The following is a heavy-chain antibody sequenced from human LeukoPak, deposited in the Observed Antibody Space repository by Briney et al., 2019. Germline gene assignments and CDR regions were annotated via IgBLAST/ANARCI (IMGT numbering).Heavy chain of an antibody. Sequence: SQTLSLTCAVYGGSFSSYYWSWIRQPPGKGLEWIGEINHSGSTNYNPSLKSRVTISVDTSKNQFSLKLSSVTAADTAVYYCARDPPYSGSHEYYFDYWGQGTLVTVSS. CDR3: ARDPPYSGSHEYYFDY. D-gene: IGHD1-26*01. CDR2: INHSGST. V-gene: IGHV4-34*01. CDR1: GGSFSSYY. J-gene: IGHJ4*02.